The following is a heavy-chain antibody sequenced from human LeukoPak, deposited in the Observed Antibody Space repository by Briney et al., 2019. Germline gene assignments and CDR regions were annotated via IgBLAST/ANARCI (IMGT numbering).Heavy chain of an antibody. CDR3: AREALYCSSTSALCGMDV. CDR2: IWYDGSNK. D-gene: IGHD2-2*01. Sequence: GGSLRLSCAASGFTFSSYGMHWVRQAPGKGLEWVAVIWYDGSNKYYADSVKGRFTISRDNSKNTLYLQMNSLRAEDTAVYYCAREALYCSSTSALCGMDVWGQGTTVTVS. J-gene: IGHJ6*02. V-gene: IGHV3-33*01. CDR1: GFTFSSYG.